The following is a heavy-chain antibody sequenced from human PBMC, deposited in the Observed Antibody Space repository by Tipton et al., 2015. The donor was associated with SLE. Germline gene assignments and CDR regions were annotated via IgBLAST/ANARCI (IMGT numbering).Heavy chain of an antibody. D-gene: IGHD6-6*01. CDR3: AKDREHSSSFDY. V-gene: IGHV3-23*01. J-gene: IGHJ4*02. Sequence: SLRLSCAASGFTFSSYAMTWVRQAPGRGLEWVALISISGGTTNYADSVKGRFTISRDNSKSTLYLQMNSLRAEDTAVYYCAKDREHSSSFDYWGQGTLVTVSS. CDR2: ISISGGTT. CDR1: GFTFSSYA.